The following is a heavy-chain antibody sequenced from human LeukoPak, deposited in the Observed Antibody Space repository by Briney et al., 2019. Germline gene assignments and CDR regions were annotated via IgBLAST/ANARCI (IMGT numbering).Heavy chain of an antibody. CDR1: GFTFSSFG. Sequence: GGSLRLSCAASGFTFSSFGMHWVRQSPGKGLEWVAVIWYDGSTKVYADSVKGRFTISRDNSRNTLYLQVNSLRAEESAVDYCARDRYSSMWSVFEYWGQGALVTVSS. V-gene: IGHV3-33*01. CDR2: IWYDGSTK. D-gene: IGHD6-13*01. J-gene: IGHJ4*02. CDR3: ARDRYSSMWSVFEY.